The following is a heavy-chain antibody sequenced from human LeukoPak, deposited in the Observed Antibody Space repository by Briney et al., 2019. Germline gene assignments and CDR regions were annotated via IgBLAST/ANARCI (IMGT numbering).Heavy chain of an antibody. Sequence: ASVKVSCKASGYTFTSYYMHRVRQAPGQGLEWMGIINPSGGSTSYAQKFQGRVTITRNTSISTAYMELSSLRSEDTAVYYCARVGELRRTYYFDYWGQGTLVTVSS. V-gene: IGHV1-46*01. D-gene: IGHD3-10*01. J-gene: IGHJ4*02. CDR3: ARVGELRRTYYFDY. CDR1: GYTFTSYY. CDR2: INPSGGST.